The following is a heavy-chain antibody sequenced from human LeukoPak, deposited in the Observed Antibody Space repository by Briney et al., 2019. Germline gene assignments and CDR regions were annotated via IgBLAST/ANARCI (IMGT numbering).Heavy chain of an antibody. D-gene: IGHD6-19*01. CDR3: ARAAGYSSGWYGGGYFDY. CDR1: GFTFSSYT. CDR2: ISSSSSYI. V-gene: IGHV3-21*01. J-gene: IGHJ4*02. Sequence: GGSLRLSCAASGFTFSSYTMDWVRQAPGKGLEWVSSISSSSSYIYYADSVKGRFTISRDNAKNSLYLQMNSLRAEDTAVYYCARAAGYSSGWYGGGYFDYWGQGTLVTVSS.